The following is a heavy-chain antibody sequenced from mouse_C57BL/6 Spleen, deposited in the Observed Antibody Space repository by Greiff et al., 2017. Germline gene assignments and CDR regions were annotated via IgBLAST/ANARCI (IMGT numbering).Heavy chain of an antibody. CDR2: IYPGDGDT. D-gene: IGHD2-12*01. J-gene: IGHJ1*03. Sequence: QVQLKQSGPELVKPGASVKISCKASGYAFSSSWMNWVKQRPGKGLEWIGRIYPGDGDTNYNGKFKGKATLTADKSSSTAYMQLSSLTSEDSAVYFCARDDGPYFDVWGTGTTVTVSS. CDR3: ARDDGPYFDV. V-gene: IGHV1-82*01. CDR1: GYAFSSSW.